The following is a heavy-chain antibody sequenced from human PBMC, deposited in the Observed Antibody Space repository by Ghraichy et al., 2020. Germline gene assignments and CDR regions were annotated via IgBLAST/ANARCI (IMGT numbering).Heavy chain of an antibody. CDR1: GGSISSYY. CDR3: ARDSGYDCFDY. D-gene: IGHD5-12*01. CDR2: IYYSGST. V-gene: IGHV4-59*01. Sequence: SETLSLTCTVSGGSISSYYWSWIRQPPGKGLEWIGYIYYSGSTNYNPSLKSRVTISVDTSKNQFSLKLSSVTAADTAVYYCARDSGYDCFDYWGQGTLVTVSS. J-gene: IGHJ4*02.